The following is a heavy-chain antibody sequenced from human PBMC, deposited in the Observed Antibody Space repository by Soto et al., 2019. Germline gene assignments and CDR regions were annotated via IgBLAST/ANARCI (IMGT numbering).Heavy chain of an antibody. Sequence: ESVGGVVQPGRSLRLSCAASGFTFSSYAMHWVRQAPGKGLEWVAVISYDGSNKYYADSVKGRFTISRDNSKNTLYLQMNSLRAEDTAVYYCARERQQLAAYWYFDLWGRGTLVTVSS. V-gene: IGHV3-30-3*01. CDR1: GFTFSSYA. J-gene: IGHJ2*01. CDR3: ARERQQLAAYWYFDL. D-gene: IGHD6-13*01. CDR2: ISYDGSNK.